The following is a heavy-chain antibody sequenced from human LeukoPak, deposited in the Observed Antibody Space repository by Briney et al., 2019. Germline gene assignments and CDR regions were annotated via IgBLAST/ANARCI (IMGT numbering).Heavy chain of an antibody. CDR3: ARTTTFAPHFDY. CDR1: GFTVSSNY. CDR2: IYSGGTT. J-gene: IGHJ4*02. V-gene: IGHV3-66*01. Sequence: AGGPLRLSCAASGFTVSSNYMSWVRQAPGKGLEWVSVIYSGGTTYYADSVKGRFTISRDNSKNTLYLQMNSLRAEDTAVYYCARTTTFAPHFDYWGQGTLVTVSS. D-gene: IGHD1-1*01.